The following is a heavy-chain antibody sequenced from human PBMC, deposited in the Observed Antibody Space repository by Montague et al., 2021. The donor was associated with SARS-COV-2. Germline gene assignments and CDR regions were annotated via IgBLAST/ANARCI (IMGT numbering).Heavy chain of an antibody. CDR2: ISSSGSTI. CDR1: GFTFSSYD. CDR3: ARVEGWTDYYDILTGYSRNFDY. D-gene: IGHD3-9*01. J-gene: IGHJ4*02. Sequence: SLRLSCAASGFTFSSYDMNWVRQAPGKGLEWVSYISSSGSTIYYADSVKGRFTISRDNAKNSLYLQMNSLRAEDTAVYYCARVEGWTDYYDILTGYSRNFDYWGQGTLVTVSS. V-gene: IGHV3-48*03.